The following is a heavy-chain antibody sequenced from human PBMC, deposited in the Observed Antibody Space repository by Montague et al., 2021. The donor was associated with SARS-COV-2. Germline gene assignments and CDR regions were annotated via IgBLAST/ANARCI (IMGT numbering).Heavy chain of an antibody. CDR3: VRDTGSAQAGFDA. CDR2: TNYRSKWTS. Sequence: CAISGDSAWSNTAAWNWIRQSPSGGLEWLGRTNYRSKWTSDYVTSVEGRISIDPDTSKNQFFLHLRSVTPEDIGVYYCVRDTGSAQAGFDAWGQGTLVTVSS. CDR1: GDSAWSNTAA. V-gene: IGHV6-1*01. J-gene: IGHJ4*02. D-gene: IGHD4-17*01.